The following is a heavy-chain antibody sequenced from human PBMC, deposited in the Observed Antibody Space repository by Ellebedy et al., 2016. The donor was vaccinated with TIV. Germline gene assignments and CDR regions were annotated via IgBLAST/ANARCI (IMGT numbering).Heavy chain of an antibody. CDR1: GFSSGDYY. CDR2: ISDSGSMI. J-gene: IGHJ6*02. D-gene: IGHD6-19*01. Sequence: GESLKISXAASGFSSGDYYMSWIRQAPGKGLEWVSYISDSGSMIHYADSVKGRFTISRDNSKNSLYLQMNNLRAEDTAVYYCARISSGRSFYGMDVWGQGTTVTVSS. V-gene: IGHV3-11*01. CDR3: ARISSGRSFYGMDV.